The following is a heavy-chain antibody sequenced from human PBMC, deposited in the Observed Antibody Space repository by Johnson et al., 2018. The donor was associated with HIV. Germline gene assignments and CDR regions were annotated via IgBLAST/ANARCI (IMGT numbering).Heavy chain of an antibody. CDR1: GFTVSSNY. V-gene: IGHV3-7*01. CDR2: IKQDGSEK. D-gene: IGHD5-12*01. J-gene: IGHJ3*02. Sequence: VQLVESGGSVVRPGGSLRLSCAASGFTVSSNYMSWVRQAPGKGLEWVANIKQDGSEKYYADSVKGRFTISRANSKNTLYLQMNSLRAEDTAVYYCAKEPAVGYSGYDTAFDIWGQGTMVTVSS. CDR3: AKEPAVGYSGYDTAFDI.